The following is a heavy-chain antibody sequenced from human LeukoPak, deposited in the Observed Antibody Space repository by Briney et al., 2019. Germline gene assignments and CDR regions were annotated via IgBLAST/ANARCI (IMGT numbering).Heavy chain of an antibody. CDR3: ARPMVRGGGDY. V-gene: IGHV3-66*04. CDR2: IYSGGST. Sequence: PGGSQRLSCAASGFTVSSNYMSWVRQAPGKGLEWVSVIYSGGSTYYADSVKGRFTISRDNSKNTLYLQMNSLRAEDTAVYYCARPMVRGGGDYWGQGTLVTVSS. J-gene: IGHJ4*02. D-gene: IGHD3-10*01. CDR1: GFTVSSNY.